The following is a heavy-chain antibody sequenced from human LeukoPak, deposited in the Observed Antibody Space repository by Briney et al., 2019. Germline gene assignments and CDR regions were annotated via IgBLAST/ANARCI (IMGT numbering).Heavy chain of an antibody. CDR1: GFTFSSYE. J-gene: IGHJ6*04. Sequence: GGSLRLSCAASGFTFSSYEMNWVRQAPGKGLEWVSYISSSGSTIYYADSVKGRFTISGDNAKDSMYLQMNSLRAEDTAVYYCAELGITMIGGVWGKGTTVTISS. D-gene: IGHD3-10*02. V-gene: IGHV3-48*03. CDR2: ISSSGSTI. CDR3: AELGITMIGGV.